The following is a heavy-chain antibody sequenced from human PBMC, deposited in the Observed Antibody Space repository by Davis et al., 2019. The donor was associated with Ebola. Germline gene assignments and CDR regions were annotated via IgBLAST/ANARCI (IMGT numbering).Heavy chain of an antibody. CDR2: IYTSGST. J-gene: IGHJ4*02. CDR1: GGSISSHY. D-gene: IGHD2-15*01. CDR3: VRDGCPGGSCYCGDY. V-gene: IGHV4-4*07. Sequence: PSETLSLICTVSGGSISSHYWSWIRQPAGKGLEWIGRIYTSGSTNYNPSLKSRVTMSVDTSKNQFSMRLSSVTAADTAVYYCVRDGCPGGSCYCGDYWGQGTLVTFSS.